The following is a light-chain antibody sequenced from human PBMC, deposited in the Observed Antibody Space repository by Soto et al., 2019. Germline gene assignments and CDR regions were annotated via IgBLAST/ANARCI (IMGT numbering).Light chain of an antibody. CDR2: AAS. V-gene: IGKV1-9*01. Sequence: TKLTQSPSTLSASVGDGGTIAYRPSQGIASYLAWYHQKPVKAPKLLIYAASTLQSGVPSWFMGGGSGTDFIQTLRSLLPEAFAVNYCNQAHSYPYTFGEGTKVDI. CDR1: QGIASY. J-gene: IGKJ2*01. CDR3: NQAHSYPYT.